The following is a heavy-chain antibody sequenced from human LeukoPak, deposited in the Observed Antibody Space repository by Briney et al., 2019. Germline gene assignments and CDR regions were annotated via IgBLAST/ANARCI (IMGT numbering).Heavy chain of an antibody. V-gene: IGHV5-51*01. CDR2: IYPGDSDT. CDR3: AIRSGSGMIGNYYFDY. Sequence: GDSLKIFCKGSGYSFTSYWIGWVRQMPGKGLEWMGLIYPGDSDTRYSPSFQGHVTISADKSISTAYLQWSSLKASDTAMYYCAIRSGSGMIGNYYFDYWGQGTLVTVSS. CDR1: GYSFTSYW. J-gene: IGHJ4*02. D-gene: IGHD3-22*01.